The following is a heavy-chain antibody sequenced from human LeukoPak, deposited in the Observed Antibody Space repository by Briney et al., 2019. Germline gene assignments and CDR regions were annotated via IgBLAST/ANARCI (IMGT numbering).Heavy chain of an antibody. CDR1: GFTFSSYS. CDR3: ARDPCGGSCYIGYHYYMDV. Sequence: GGSLRLSCAASGFTFSSYSMNWVRQAPGKGLEWVSYISGSSSTIYYADSVKGRFTISRDNAKNSLYLQMNSLRAEDTAVYYCARDPCGGSCYIGYHYYMDVWGKGTTVTVSS. V-gene: IGHV3-48*01. D-gene: IGHD2-15*01. J-gene: IGHJ6*03. CDR2: ISGSSSTI.